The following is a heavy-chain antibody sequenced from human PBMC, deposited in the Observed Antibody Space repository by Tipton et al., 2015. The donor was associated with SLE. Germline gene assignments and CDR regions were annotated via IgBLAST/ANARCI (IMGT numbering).Heavy chain of an antibody. V-gene: IGHV4-4*08. CDR3: ARVMITFEGVRD. CDR1: GGSISSSY. Sequence: GLVKPSETLSLTCTVSGGSISSSYWSWIRQPPGKGLEWIGLIYPSGSTKHNPSLKSRVAISGAGPNNQFSLRLNSVSAADTALYYCARVMITFEGVRDWGQGTLVTVSS. CDR2: IYPSGST. D-gene: IGHD3-16*01. J-gene: IGHJ4*02.